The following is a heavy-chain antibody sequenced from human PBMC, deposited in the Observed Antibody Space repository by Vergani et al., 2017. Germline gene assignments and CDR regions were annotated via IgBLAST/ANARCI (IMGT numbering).Heavy chain of an antibody. CDR1: GFTFSSYA. CDR2: ISYDGSNK. CDR3: ARDLPVRGRDPHNWFDP. J-gene: IGHJ5*02. V-gene: IGHV3-30-3*01. Sequence: QVQLVESGGGVVQPGRSLRLSCAASGFTFSSYAMHWVRQAPGKGLEWVAVISYDGSNKYYADSVKGRFTISSDNSKNTLYLQMNSLRAEDTAVYYCARDLPVRGRDPHNWFDPWGQGTLVTVSS. D-gene: IGHD3-10*01.